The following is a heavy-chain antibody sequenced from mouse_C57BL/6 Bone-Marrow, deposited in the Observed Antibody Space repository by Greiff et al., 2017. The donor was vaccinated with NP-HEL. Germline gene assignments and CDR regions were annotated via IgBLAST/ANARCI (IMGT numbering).Heavy chain of an antibody. CDR3: TTGHFDY. CDR1: GFNIKDDY. Sequence: VQLQQSGAELVRPGASVKLSCTASGFNIKDDYMHWVKQRPEQGLEWIGWIDPENGDTEYASKFQGKATITADTSSNTAYLQLSSLTSEDTAVYYCTTGHFDYWGQGTTLTVSS. J-gene: IGHJ2*01. V-gene: IGHV14-4*01. CDR2: IDPENGDT.